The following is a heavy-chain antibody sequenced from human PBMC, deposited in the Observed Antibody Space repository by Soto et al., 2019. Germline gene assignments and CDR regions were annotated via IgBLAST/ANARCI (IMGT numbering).Heavy chain of an antibody. Sequence: GSLILAGSASGFTFSNYVMHWVRQAPGKGLEWVAVISYDGSNKYYADSVRGRFTISRDNSKNTLFLQMNSLRPEDTAVYYCAKDQYQLIRRCYGLDVWGQGTKVTVYS. CDR3: AKDQYQLIRRCYGLDV. V-gene: IGHV3-30*18. D-gene: IGHD2-2*01. J-gene: IGHJ6*02. CDR1: GFTFSNYV. CDR2: ISYDGSNK.